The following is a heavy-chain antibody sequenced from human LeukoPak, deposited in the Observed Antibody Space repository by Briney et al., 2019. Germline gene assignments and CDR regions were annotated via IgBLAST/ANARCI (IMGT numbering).Heavy chain of an antibody. J-gene: IGHJ4*02. CDR2: IYPRDGST. CDR3: ARDQEGFDY. CDR1: GYTFTINY. V-gene: IGHV1-46*01. Sequence: ASVKVSCKASGYTFTINYIHWVRQAPGQGLEWMGMIYPRDGSTSYAQKYQGRVTVTRDTSTSTVHMELSGLRSEDTAVYYCARDQEGFDYWGQGTLVTVSS.